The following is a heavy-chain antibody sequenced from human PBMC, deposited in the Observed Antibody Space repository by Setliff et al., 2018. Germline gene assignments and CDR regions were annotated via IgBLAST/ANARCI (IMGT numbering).Heavy chain of an antibody. CDR1: GDSISSRRNY. J-gene: IGHJ6*03. Sequence: SETLSLTCTVSGDSISSRRNYWGWFRQPAGKELEWIGQIYTSWSTNYNPSLKSRVTISLDTSKNQFSLSLTSVTAEDTAIYYCARMSGFQYIDVWDKGTTVTVSS. V-gene: IGHV4-61*09. CDR3: ARMSGFQYIDV. CDR2: IYTSWST. D-gene: IGHD3-3*01.